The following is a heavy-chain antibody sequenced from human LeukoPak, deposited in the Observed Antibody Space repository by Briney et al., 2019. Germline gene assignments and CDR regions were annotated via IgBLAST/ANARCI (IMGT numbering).Heavy chain of an antibody. D-gene: IGHD6-13*01. CDR2: ISYDGSNK. CDR3: AKDQRQASSQMDV. J-gene: IGHJ6*02. V-gene: IGHV3-30-3*01. CDR1: GFTFSSYA. Sequence: GRSLRLSCAASGFTFSSYAMHWVRQAPGKGLEWVAVISYDGSNKYYADSVKGRFTISRDNSKNTLYLQMNSLRAEDTAVYYCAKDQRQASSQMDVWGQGTTVTVSS.